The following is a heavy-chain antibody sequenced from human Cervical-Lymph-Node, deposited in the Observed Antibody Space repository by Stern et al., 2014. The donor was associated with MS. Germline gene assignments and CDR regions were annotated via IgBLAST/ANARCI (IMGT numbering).Heavy chain of an antibody. J-gene: IGHJ4*02. CDR2: ISAYNGNT. CDR3: ATFISAAGTFNH. Sequence: VQLVESGGEVKKPGASVKVSCKASGYNTTSYGFTWVRQAPGQGLELMGWISAYNGNTNYGQKFQGRVTMTTDTSTSTAYMEVRSLRSDDTAVYYCATFISAAGTFNHWGQGTLVTVSS. CDR1: GYNTTSYG. D-gene: IGHD6-13*01. V-gene: IGHV1-18*01.